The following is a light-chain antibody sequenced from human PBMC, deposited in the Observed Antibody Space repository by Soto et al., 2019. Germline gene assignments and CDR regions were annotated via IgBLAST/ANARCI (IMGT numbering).Light chain of an antibody. J-gene: IGLJ1*01. CDR1: SSDVGGYNY. V-gene: IGLV2-11*01. CDR3: CSYAGSYTGV. Sequence: QSALTQPRSVSGSPGQSVTISCTGTSSDVGGYNYVSWYRQHPGKAPKLMIYDVSKRPSGVPDRFSGSKSGNTASLTISGLQAEDEADYYCCSYAGSYTGVFLTGTKLTVL. CDR2: DVS.